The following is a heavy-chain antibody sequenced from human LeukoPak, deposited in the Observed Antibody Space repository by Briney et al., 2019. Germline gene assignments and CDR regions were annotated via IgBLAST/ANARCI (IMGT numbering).Heavy chain of an antibody. CDR1: GFTFSSYW. V-gene: IGHV3-7*01. CDR2: IKQDGSEK. J-gene: IGHJ3*02. D-gene: IGHD6-19*01. CDR3: ARDSEQWLVRGPGAFDI. Sequence: GGSLRLSCAASGFTFSSYWMSWVRQAPGKGLEWVANIKQDGSEKYYADTVKGRFTISRDNAKNSLYLQMNSLRAEDTAVYYCARDSEQWLVRGPGAFDIWGQGTMVTVSS.